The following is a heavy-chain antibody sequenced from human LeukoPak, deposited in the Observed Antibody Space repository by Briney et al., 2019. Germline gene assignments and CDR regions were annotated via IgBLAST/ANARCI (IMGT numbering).Heavy chain of an antibody. CDR2: VYYGGTT. Sequence: SETLSLTCTVSGGSISSSSDYWGWVRQPPGKGLEWIGSVYYGGTTTYNPSLESRVTISVDTSKDQFSLELSSVTAADTAVYYCAKYRFGTMLDYWGQGTLVTVSS. CDR1: GGSISSSSDY. CDR3: AKYRFGTMLDY. J-gene: IGHJ4*02. D-gene: IGHD3-10*01. V-gene: IGHV4-39*01.